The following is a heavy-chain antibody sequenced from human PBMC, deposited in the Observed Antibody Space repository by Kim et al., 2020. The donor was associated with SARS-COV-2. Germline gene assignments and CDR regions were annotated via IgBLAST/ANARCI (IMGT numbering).Heavy chain of an antibody. V-gene: IGHV3-7*01. J-gene: IGHJ4*02. CDR2: I. Sequence: IYYVDSVKGRFTISRDNAKNSLYLQMNSLRVEDTGLYYCARGWDGYYFDYWGQGALVTVSS. D-gene: IGHD1-26*01. CDR3: ARGWDGYYFDY.